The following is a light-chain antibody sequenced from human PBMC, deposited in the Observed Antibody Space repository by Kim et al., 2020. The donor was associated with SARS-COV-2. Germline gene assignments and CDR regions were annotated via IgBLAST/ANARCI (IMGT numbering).Light chain of an antibody. V-gene: IGKV3-11*01. Sequence: PGERAPLSCRASQSVSSYLAWYQQKPGQAPRLLIYDASNRATGIPARFSGSGSGTDFTLTISSLEPEDFAVYYCQQRSNWPPFTFGPGTKVDIK. J-gene: IGKJ3*01. CDR3: QQRSNWPPFT. CDR1: QSVSSY. CDR2: DAS.